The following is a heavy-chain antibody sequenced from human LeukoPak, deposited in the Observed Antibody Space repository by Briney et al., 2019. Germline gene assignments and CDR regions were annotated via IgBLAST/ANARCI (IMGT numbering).Heavy chain of an antibody. D-gene: IGHD3-16*01. CDR2: LYHSGST. Sequence: SETLSLTCTVSGYSISNGYYWSWIRQPPGKGLEWIGSLYHSGSTFYNPSLKNRVSISVDTSKNQFSLKLSSVTAADTAVYYCARGRLGRVDYWGQGTLVTVSS. CDR3: ARGRLGRVDY. CDR1: GYSISNGYY. J-gene: IGHJ4*02. V-gene: IGHV4-38-2*02.